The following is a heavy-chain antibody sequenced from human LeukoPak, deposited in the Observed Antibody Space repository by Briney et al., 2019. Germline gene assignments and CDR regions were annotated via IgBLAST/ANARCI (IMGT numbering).Heavy chain of an antibody. Sequence: GGSLRLSCAASGFTFNNYALSWVRQAPGKGLKWFQAIIAGGGTTYYADSVKGRFTISRDNSENTLFLQMNSLRAEDTAVYYCAKEPREYCSSTSCPNWFDSWGQGTLVTVSS. V-gene: IGHV3-23*01. D-gene: IGHD2-2*01. CDR2: IIAGGGTT. J-gene: IGHJ5*01. CDR1: GFTFNNYA. CDR3: AKEPREYCSSTSCPNWFDS.